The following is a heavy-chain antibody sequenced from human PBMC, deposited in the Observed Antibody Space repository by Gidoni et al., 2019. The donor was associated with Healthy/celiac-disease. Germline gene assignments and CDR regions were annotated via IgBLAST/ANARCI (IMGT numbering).Heavy chain of an antibody. CDR2: ITPIFGTA. CDR3: ARDKGIAAAGPCCYFDY. D-gene: IGHD6-13*01. Sequence: QVQLVQSGAEVTKPGSSVKVSCKATGGTFSSYAISWVRQAPGQGLEWMRGITPIFGTATYAQKCQGRVTITADESTSTAYMELSSLRSEDTAVYYCARDKGIAAAGPCCYFDYWGQGTLVTVSS. J-gene: IGHJ4*02. V-gene: IGHV1-69*01. CDR1: GGTFSSYA.